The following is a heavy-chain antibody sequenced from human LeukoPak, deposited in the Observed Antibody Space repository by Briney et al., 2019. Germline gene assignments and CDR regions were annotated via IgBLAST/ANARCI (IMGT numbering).Heavy chain of an antibody. D-gene: IGHD3-3*01. CDR1: GYTFTGYY. J-gene: IGHJ4*02. CDR2: INPNSGGT. V-gene: IGHV1-2*02. CDR3: ARNTVFGVVNMVIFDY. Sequence: ASVKVSCKASGYTFTGYYMHWVRQAPGQGLEWMGWINPNSGGTNYAQKFQGRVTMTRDTSISTVYMELSSLRSEDTAVYYCARNTVFGVVNMVIFDYWGQGTLVTVSS.